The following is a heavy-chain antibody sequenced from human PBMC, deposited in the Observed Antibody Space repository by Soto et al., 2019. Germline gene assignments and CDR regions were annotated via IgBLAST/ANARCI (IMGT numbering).Heavy chain of an antibody. CDR1: GFTFDDYT. CDR3: AKDLFPRYYDVWSRIYGMDV. D-gene: IGHD3-3*01. Sequence: EVQLVESGGVVVQPGGSLRLSCAASGFTFDDYTMHWVRQAPGKGLEWVSLISWDGGSTYYADSVKGRFTISRDNSKNSLYLQMNSLRTEDTALYYCAKDLFPRYYDVWSRIYGMDVWGQGTTVTVSS. CDR2: ISWDGGST. V-gene: IGHV3-43*01. J-gene: IGHJ6*02.